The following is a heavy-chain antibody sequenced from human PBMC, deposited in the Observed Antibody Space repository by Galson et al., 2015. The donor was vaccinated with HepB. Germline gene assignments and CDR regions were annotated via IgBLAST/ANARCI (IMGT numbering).Heavy chain of an antibody. CDR1: GGTFSSYT. V-gene: IGHV1-69*02. D-gene: IGHD3-22*01. CDR2: IIPILGIA. J-gene: IGHJ4*02. CDR3: ASDYYDSSGYYSMVDY. Sequence: SVKVSCQASGGTFSSYTISWVRQAPGQGLEWMGRIIPILGIANYAQKFQGRVTITADKSTSTAYMELSSLRSEDTAVYYCASDYYDSSGYYSMVDYWGQGTLVTVSS.